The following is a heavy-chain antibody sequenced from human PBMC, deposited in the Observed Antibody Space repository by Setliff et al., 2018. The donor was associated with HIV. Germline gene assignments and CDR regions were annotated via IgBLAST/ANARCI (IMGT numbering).Heavy chain of an antibody. V-gene: IGHV1-69*13. D-gene: IGHD4-17*01. CDR3: ASPREKVTTVTTYFDY. CDR2: IIPIFGTA. J-gene: IGHJ4*02. CDR1: GGTFSSYA. Sequence: SVKVSCKASGGTFSSYAISWVRQAPGQGLQWMGGIIPIFGTANFAQKFQGRVTITADEITSTTYMELSSLRSEDTAVYFCASPREKVTTVTTYFDYWGRGTLVTVSS.